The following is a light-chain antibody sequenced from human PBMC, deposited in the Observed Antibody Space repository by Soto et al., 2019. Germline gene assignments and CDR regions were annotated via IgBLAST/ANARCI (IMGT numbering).Light chain of an antibody. J-gene: IGKJ2*01. CDR3: QQYKTYPRT. V-gene: IGKV1-5*03. Sequence: DIQMTQSPSTLSASVGDRVTITCRASQRISPWLAWYQQKPGKAPKILIYKASNLESAVPSRFTGSDSRTEFTVTISRLQPDDFATYSCQQYKTYPRTFGQGTKLEIK. CDR2: KAS. CDR1: QRISPW.